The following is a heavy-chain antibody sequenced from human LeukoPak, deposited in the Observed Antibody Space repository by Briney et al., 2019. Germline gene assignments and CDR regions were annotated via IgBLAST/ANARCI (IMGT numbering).Heavy chain of an antibody. CDR1: GGSFSGYY. V-gene: IGHV4-34*01. CDR2: INHSGST. Sequence: SETLSLTCAVYGGSFSGYYWSWIRQPPGKGLEWIGEINHSGSTNYNPSLKSRVTISVDTSKNQFSLKLSSVTAADTAVYYCARGRPKYYYDSSGYYQGAQFDPWGQGTLVTVSS. CDR3: ARGRPKYYYDSSGYYQGAQFDP. J-gene: IGHJ5*02. D-gene: IGHD3-22*01.